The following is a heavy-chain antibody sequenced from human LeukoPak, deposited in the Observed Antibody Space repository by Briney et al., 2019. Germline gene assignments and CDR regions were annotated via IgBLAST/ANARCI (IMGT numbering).Heavy chain of an antibody. D-gene: IGHD3-22*01. Sequence: GGSLRLSCVASGFSFGSNWMSWVRQAPGKGLEWVGRIRSNSDGGTIDYAAPVKGRFTLSRDDSKTTLYLQMNSPQTEDTAVYYCATDFYDSTWGQGTLVTVSS. V-gene: IGHV3-15*01. J-gene: IGHJ5*02. CDR1: GFSFGSNW. CDR3: ATDFYDST. CDR2: IRSNSDGGTI.